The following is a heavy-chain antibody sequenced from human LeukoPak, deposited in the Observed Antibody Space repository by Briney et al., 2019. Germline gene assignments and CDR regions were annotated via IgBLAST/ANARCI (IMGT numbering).Heavy chain of an antibody. CDR1: GGSISSYY. J-gene: IGHJ4*02. V-gene: IGHV4-59*01. Sequence: SETLSLTCTVSGGSISSYYWSWIRQPPGKGLEWIGHIYYSGSTDYNPSLKSRVTISVDTSRNQFSLKLSSVTAADTAVYYCARWASAEMATPNFDYWGQGTLVTVSS. CDR3: ARWASAEMATPNFDY. CDR2: IYYSGST. D-gene: IGHD5-24*01.